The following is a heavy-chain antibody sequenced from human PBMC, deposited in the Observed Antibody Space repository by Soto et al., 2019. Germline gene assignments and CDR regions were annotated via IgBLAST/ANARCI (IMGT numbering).Heavy chain of an antibody. Sequence: SVKVSCKASGGTFSSYTISWVRQAPGQGLEWMGRIIPILGIANYAQKFQGRVTITADKSTSTAYMELSSLRSEDTAVYYCASLSMVRGVIITTRDYYMDVWGKGTTVTVSS. CDR3: ASLSMVRGVIITTRDYYMDV. CDR2: IIPILGIA. J-gene: IGHJ6*03. CDR1: GGTFSSYT. D-gene: IGHD3-10*01. V-gene: IGHV1-69*02.